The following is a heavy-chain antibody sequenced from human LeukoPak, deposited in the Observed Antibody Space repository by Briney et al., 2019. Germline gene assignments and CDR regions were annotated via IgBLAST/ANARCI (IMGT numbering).Heavy chain of an antibody. J-gene: IGHJ4*02. CDR2: IRYDGNKK. V-gene: IGHV3-30*02. Sequence: PGGSLRLSCGASGFTFSNYGILWGGQAPGKGLEGGAVIRYDGNKKLYPDSMKGRVPISRDNSKNTLYLHINSLRAEDTAVYYCVKDKPLDYWGQGTLVIVSS. CDR3: VKDKPLDY. CDR1: GFTFSNYG.